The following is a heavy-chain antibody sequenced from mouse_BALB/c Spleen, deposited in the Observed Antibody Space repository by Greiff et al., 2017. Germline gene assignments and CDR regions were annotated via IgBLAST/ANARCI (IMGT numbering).Heavy chain of an antibody. V-gene: IGHV1-9*01. CDR1: GYTFSSYW. J-gene: IGHJ3*01. CDR2: ILPGSGST. Sequence: VQLQQSGAELMKPGASVKISCKATGYTFSSYWIEWVKQRPGHGLEWIGEILPGSGSTNYNEKFKGKATFTADTSSNTAYMQLSSLTSEDSAVYYCARYLYDGYFAWFAYWGQGTLVTVSA. D-gene: IGHD2-3*01. CDR3: ARYLYDGYFAWFAY.